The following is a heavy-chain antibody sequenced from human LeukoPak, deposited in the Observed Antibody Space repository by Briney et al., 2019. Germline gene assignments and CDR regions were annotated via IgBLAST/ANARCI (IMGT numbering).Heavy chain of an antibody. J-gene: IGHJ4*02. CDR3: ARTPDGADY. Sequence: PGGSLRLSCAASGFTFNNYWMTWFRQAPGKGLEWVANIKQDGTEIFYVDSVRGRFIISRDNAENSLYLQMNSLRVEDTAVYYCARTPDGADYWGQGTPVTVSS. V-gene: IGHV3-7*01. CDR2: IKQDGTEI. CDR1: GFTFNNYW. D-gene: IGHD3-10*01.